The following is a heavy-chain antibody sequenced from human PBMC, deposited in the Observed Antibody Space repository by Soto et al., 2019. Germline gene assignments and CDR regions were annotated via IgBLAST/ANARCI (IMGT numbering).Heavy chain of an antibody. V-gene: IGHV3-23*01. D-gene: IGHD3-10*01. CDR1: GFSFSSYG. J-gene: IGHJ4*02. CDR2: ISGGNDRT. CDR3: AKDVPYITVIRGNFDC. Sequence: EEQVLESGGGLVQPGGSLRLSCIASGFSFSSYGMSWVRQAPGKGLEWVSGISGGNDRTYYAESVKGRFTISRDNSKNTIYLQMNSLRADDTAVYYCAKDVPYITVIRGNFDCWGQGTLVTVSS.